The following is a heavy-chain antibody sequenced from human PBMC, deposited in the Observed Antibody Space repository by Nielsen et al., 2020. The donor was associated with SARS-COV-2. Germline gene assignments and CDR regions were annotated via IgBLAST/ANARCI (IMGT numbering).Heavy chain of an antibody. CDR1: GFTFSSYS. J-gene: IGHJ6*02. CDR2: ISSSSSTI. CDR3: AKDLGRPEIYYYYYGMDV. D-gene: IGHD1-26*01. Sequence: GESLKISCAASGFTFSSYSMNWVRQAPGKGLEWVSYISSSSSTIYYADSVKGRFTISRDNSKNTLYLQMNSLGAEDTAVYYCAKDLGRPEIYYYYYGMDVWGQGTTVTVSS. V-gene: IGHV3-48*01.